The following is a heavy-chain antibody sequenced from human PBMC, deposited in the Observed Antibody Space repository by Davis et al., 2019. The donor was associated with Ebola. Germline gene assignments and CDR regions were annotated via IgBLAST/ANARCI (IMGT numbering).Heavy chain of an antibody. Sequence: PGGSLRLSCAASGFTFSSYAMSWVRQAPGKGLEWVSSISSSSSYIYYADSVKGRFTISRDNAKNSLYLQMNSLRAEDTAVYYCARAVRARAIYYYYMDVWGKGTTVTVSS. CDR2: ISSSSSYI. J-gene: IGHJ6*03. CDR3: ARAVRARAIYYYYMDV. V-gene: IGHV3-21*01. CDR1: GFTFSSYA. D-gene: IGHD4-17*01.